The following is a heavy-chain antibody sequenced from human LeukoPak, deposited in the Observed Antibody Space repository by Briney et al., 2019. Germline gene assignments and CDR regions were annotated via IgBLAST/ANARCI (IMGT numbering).Heavy chain of an antibody. CDR1: GGSFSGYY. J-gene: IGHJ4*02. V-gene: IGHV4-34*01. CDR3: ARSIVGAQGRN. CDR2: INHSGST. Sequence: EPSETLSLTCAVYGGSFSGYYWSWIRQPPGKGLEWIGEINHSGSTNYNPSLKSRVTISVDTSKNQFSLKLSSVTAADTAVYYCARSIVGAQGRNWGQETLVTVSS. D-gene: IGHD1-26*01.